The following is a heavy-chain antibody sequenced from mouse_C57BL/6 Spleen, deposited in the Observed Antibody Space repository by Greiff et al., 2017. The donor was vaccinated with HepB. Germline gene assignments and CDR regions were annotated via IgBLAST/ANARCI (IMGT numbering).Heavy chain of an antibody. D-gene: IGHD2-1*01. CDR3: AREVYYAPYWYFDV. J-gene: IGHJ1*03. V-gene: IGHV1-82*01. Sequence: QVQLQQSGPELVKPGASVKISCKASGYAFSSSWMNWVKQRPGKGLEWIGRIYPGDGDTNYNGKFKGKATLTADKSSSTAYMQRSSLTSEDSAVYFCAREVYYAPYWYFDVWGTGTTVTVSS. CDR2: IYPGDGDT. CDR1: GYAFSSSW.